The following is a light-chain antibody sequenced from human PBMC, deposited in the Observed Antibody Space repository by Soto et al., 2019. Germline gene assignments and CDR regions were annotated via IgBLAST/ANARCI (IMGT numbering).Light chain of an antibody. J-gene: IGKJ4*01. V-gene: IGKV3-15*01. CDR1: QRVSSN. CDR3: QQYDSWPPLIT. Sequence: EIVMTQSPATLSVSPGERATLSCRASQRVSSNLAWYQQKPGQAPRLLIYGASTRATGIPARFSGSGSGTEFTLTISSLQSEDFAVYYCQQYDSWPPLITFGGGTKVEIK. CDR2: GAS.